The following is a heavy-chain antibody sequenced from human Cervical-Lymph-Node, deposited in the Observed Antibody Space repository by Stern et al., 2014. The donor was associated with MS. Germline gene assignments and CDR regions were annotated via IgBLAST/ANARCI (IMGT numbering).Heavy chain of an antibody. Sequence: EVQLLQSGVEVKKPGESLKISCKGSENIFSNFWIGWLRQMPGKGLEYVGIIYPDDSDTKYSPSFEGQVTISADKSINTAYLHWSSLKASDTAIYYCARHYGYYFDFWGQGTLVTVSS. CDR3: ARHYGYYFDF. CDR1: ENIFSNFW. V-gene: IGHV5-51*01. CDR2: IYPDDSDT. D-gene: IGHD4-17*01. J-gene: IGHJ4*02.